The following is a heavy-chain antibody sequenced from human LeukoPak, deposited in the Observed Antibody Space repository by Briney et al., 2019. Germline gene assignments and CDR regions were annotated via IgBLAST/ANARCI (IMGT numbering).Heavy chain of an antibody. J-gene: IGHJ5*02. CDR1: GYTFTSYY. D-gene: IGHD3-10*01. CDR3: ARVRAMVRGVIRPWVFDP. V-gene: IGHV1-8*01. Sequence: ASVQVSCQASGYTFTSYYINRVLQAAGQGHESIGWMNPSSGNTGSAQQFQSRLTRTRNTSISTAYMELSSLRSEDTAVYYCARVRAMVRGVIRPWVFDPWGQGTLLSVSS. CDR2: MNPSSGNT.